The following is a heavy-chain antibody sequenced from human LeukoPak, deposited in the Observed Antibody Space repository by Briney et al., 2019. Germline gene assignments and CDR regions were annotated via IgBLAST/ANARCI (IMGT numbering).Heavy chain of an antibody. V-gene: IGHV3-43*02. CDR3: TKAGGSGSHYKAFDI. CDR2: ITGDGGET. D-gene: IGHD3-10*01. CDR1: GFTFDDYA. Sequence: PGGSLRLSCAASGFTFDDYAMYRVRQAPGQGLEWVSLITGDGGETYYGDSVKGRFTISRDNSKNSLYLQMNSLRTEDTAFYYCTKAGGSGSHYKAFDIWGQGTMVTVSS. J-gene: IGHJ3*02.